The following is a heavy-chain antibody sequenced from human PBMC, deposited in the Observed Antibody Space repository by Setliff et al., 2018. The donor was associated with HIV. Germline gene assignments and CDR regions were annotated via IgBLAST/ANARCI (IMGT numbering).Heavy chain of an antibody. CDR2: IYYSGST. V-gene: IGHV4-39*01. J-gene: IGHJ6*03. CDR3: ACGAAAGTDYYYYYYIDV. CDR1: GGSISSSSYY. D-gene: IGHD6-13*01. Sequence: SETLSLTCTVSGGSISSSSYYWGWIRQPPGKGLEWIGSIYYSGSTYYNPSLKSRVTISVDTSKNQFSLKLSSVTAADTAVYYCACGAAAGTDYYYYYYIDVWGKGTTVTVSS.